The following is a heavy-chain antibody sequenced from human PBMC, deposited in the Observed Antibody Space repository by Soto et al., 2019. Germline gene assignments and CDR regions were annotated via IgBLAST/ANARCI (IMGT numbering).Heavy chain of an antibody. Sequence: SQTLSLTCDIPGDSISSNSAAWNWIRQSPSRGLEGLGRTYYRSKWYNDYAVSVKSRITINPDTSTNQFALQLNSVTPEDTAVYYCAREVPGGSYLDYYYYGMDVWGQGTTVTVSS. CDR1: GDSISSNSAA. V-gene: IGHV6-1*01. CDR2: TYYRSKWYN. D-gene: IGHD1-26*01. CDR3: AREVPGGSYLDYYYYGMDV. J-gene: IGHJ6*02.